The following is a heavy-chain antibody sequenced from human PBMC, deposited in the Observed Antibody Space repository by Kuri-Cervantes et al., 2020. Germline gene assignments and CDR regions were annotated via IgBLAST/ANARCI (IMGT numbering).Heavy chain of an antibody. V-gene: IGHV1-8*03. CDR3: ARARVTYYYDSSGPADYMDV. Sequence: ASVKVSCKASGYTFTSYDINWVRQATGQGLEWMGWMNPNSGNTGYAQKFQGRVTITTDESTSTAYMELSSLRSEDTAVYYCARARVTYYYDSSGPADYMDVWGKGTTVTVSS. CDR1: GYTFTSYD. D-gene: IGHD3-22*01. J-gene: IGHJ6*03. CDR2: MNPNSGNT.